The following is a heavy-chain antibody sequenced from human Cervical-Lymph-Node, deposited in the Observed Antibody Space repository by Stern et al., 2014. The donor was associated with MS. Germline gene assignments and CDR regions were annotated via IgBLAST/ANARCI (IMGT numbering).Heavy chain of an antibody. D-gene: IGHD1-26*01. Sequence: EVQLVESGGGLVQPGGSLRLSCAASGFTFSDHYLDWVRQAPGKGLEWLGHIRSKIHGYTTEYAAAVKGRFIISRDDSQNSLYLQMTSLEIEDTAVYYCTTGARSGDYPFDFWGQGSLVTVSS. V-gene: IGHV3-72*01. J-gene: IGHJ4*02. CDR1: GFTFSDHY. CDR3: TTGARSGDYPFDF. CDR2: IRSKIHGYTT.